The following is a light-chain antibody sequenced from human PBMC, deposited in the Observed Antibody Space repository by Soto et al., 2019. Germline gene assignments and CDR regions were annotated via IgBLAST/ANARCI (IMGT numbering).Light chain of an antibody. CDR2: KVS. J-gene: IGLJ3*02. V-gene: IGLV2-14*01. Sequence: QSVLTQPASVSGSPGQSITISCIGTSSDVGAYDHVSWYQQHPGKAPKVIISKVSNRPSGVSTRFSGSKSGNTASLTISGLQTEDEAYYYCSSYTSSTTWVFGGGTKVTVL. CDR3: SSYTSSTTWV. CDR1: SSDVGAYDH.